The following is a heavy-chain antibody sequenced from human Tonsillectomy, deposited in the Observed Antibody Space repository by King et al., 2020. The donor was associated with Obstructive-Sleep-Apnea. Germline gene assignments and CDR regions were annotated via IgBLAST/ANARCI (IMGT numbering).Heavy chain of an antibody. J-gene: IGHJ5*02. CDR2: ISYDGSNK. V-gene: IGHV3-30*04. D-gene: IGHD3-10*01. Sequence: VQLVESGEGVVQPGRSLRLSCAASGFTFSSYAMHWVRQAPGKGLEWVAVISYDGSNKYYADSVKGRFTISRDNSKNTLYLQMNSLRAEDTAVYYCARDRFGELGRYSTQNWFDPWGQGTLVTVSS. CDR3: ARDRFGELGRYSTQNWFDP. CDR1: GFTFSSYA.